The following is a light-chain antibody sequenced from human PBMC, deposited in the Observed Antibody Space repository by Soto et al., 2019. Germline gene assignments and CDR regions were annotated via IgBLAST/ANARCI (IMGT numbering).Light chain of an antibody. V-gene: IGKV3-15*01. J-gene: IGKJ1*01. CDR1: QSVSSN. Sequence: EIVMTQSPATLSVSPGERATLSCRASQSVSSNLAWYQQKPDQAPRLLIYGASTRATGIPARFIGSGSGTEFTLTISGLQSEDFAIYFCQQYNNWPPDRTFGQGTKVEIK. CDR2: GAS. CDR3: QQYNNWPPDRT.